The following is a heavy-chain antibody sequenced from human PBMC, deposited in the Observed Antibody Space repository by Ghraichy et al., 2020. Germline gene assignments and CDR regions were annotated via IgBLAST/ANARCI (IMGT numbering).Heavy chain of an antibody. V-gene: IGHV3-23*01. CDR3: AKDGGMIGSGPTRYFDL. D-gene: IGHD3-16*01. CDR2: ISGAGGRS. CDR1: GFSFTSYG. J-gene: IGHJ2*01. Sequence: GESLNISCAASGFSFTSYGMSWVRQAPGKGLEWVSTISGAGGRSYYADSVKGRFSISRDTSKNTLYLQMNSLRADDTAIYYCAKDGGMIGSGPTRYFDLWRRGPLVTVSS.